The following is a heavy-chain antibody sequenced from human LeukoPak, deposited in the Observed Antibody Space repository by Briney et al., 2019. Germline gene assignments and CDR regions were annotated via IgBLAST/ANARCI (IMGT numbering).Heavy chain of an antibody. CDR3: ARGYCSSTSCYPSDNSFDY. CDR2: ISAYNGNT. Sequence: ASVKVSCKASGYTFTSYGISWVRQAPGQGLEWMGWISAYNGNTNYAQKLQGRVTMTRDMSTSTVYMELSSLRSEDTAVYYCARGYCSSTSCYPSDNSFDYWGQGTLVTVSS. J-gene: IGHJ4*02. D-gene: IGHD2-2*01. CDR1: GYTFTSYG. V-gene: IGHV1-18*01.